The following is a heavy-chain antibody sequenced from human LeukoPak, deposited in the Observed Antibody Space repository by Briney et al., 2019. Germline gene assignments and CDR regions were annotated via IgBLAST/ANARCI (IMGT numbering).Heavy chain of an antibody. Sequence: PGGSLSLSCAASGFTFSSYAMSWVRQAPGKGLEWVSAISGSGGSTYYADSVKGRFTISRDNSKNTLYLQMNSLRAEDTAVYYCAKDHDFWSGYFPYYFDYWGQGTLVTVSS. CDR2: ISGSGGST. CDR3: AKDHDFWSGYFPYYFDY. V-gene: IGHV3-23*01. J-gene: IGHJ4*02. CDR1: GFTFSSYA. D-gene: IGHD3-3*01.